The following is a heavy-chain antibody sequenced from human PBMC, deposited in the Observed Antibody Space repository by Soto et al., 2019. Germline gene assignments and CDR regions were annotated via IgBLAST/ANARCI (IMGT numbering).Heavy chain of an antibody. CDR3: ARDAAYCSSTSCYALYYFDY. CDR2: IKQDGSEK. J-gene: IGHJ4*02. CDR1: GFTFSSYW. V-gene: IGHV3-7*05. D-gene: IGHD2-2*01. Sequence: GGSLRLSCAASGFTFSSYWMSWVRQAPGKGLEWVANIKQDGSEKYYVDSVKGRFTISRDNAKNSLYLQMNSLRAEDTAVYYCARDAAYCSSTSCYALYYFDYWGQGT.